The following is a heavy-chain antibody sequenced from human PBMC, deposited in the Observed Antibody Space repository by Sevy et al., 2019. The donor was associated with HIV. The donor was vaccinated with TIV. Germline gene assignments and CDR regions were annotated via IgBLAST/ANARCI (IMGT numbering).Heavy chain of an antibody. CDR2: ISAYNGNT. Sequence: ASVKVSCKASGYTFTSYGISWVRQAPGQGLAWMGWISAYNGNTNYAQKLQGRVTMTTDTSTSTAYMELRSLRSDDTAVYYCAREYCSGGSCYGSFDYWGQGTLVTVSS. CDR1: GYTFTSYG. CDR3: AREYCSGGSCYGSFDY. D-gene: IGHD2-15*01. J-gene: IGHJ4*02. V-gene: IGHV1-18*01.